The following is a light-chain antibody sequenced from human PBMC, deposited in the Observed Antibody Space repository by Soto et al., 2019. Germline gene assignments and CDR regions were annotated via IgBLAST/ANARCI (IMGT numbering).Light chain of an antibody. CDR2: GAS. J-gene: IGKJ3*01. CDR1: QTISSNY. V-gene: IGKV3-20*01. CDR3: QQYRSSPPEFT. Sequence: EIVLTQSPGTLSLSAGERATLSCRASQTISSNYLAWYQQKPGQAPRLLIFGASYRATGIPYRFSGSGSGTDFTLTISRREPEDFAVYYCQQYRSSPPEFTFGPGTKVDI.